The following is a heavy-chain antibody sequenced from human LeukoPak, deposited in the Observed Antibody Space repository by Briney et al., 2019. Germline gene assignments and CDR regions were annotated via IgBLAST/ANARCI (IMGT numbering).Heavy chain of an antibody. V-gene: IGHV5-51*01. CDR2: IYPGDSKT. CDR1: GYSFASYW. D-gene: IGHD1-1*01. Sequence: GESLKISCKGSGYSFASYWIGWVRQMPGKGLEWMGTIYPGDSKTRYGPSFQGQVTISADKSLSTAYLQWSSLEASDTAMYYCARLTQLNYADSWGQGTLVTVSS. J-gene: IGHJ4*02. CDR3: ARLTQLNYADS.